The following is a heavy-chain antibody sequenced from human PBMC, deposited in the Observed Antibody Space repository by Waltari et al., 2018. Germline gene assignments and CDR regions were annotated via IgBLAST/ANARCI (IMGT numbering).Heavy chain of an antibody. D-gene: IGHD6-6*01. CDR1: GFTFSSYG. CDR2: ISYDGSNK. V-gene: IGHV3-30*03. J-gene: IGHJ4*02. Sequence: QVQLVESGGGVVQPGRSLRLSCAASGFTFSSYGMHWVRQAPGKGLEWVAVISYDGSNKYYADSVKGRFTISRDNSKNTLYLQMNSLRAEDTVVYYCARLIAARGFDYWGQGTLVTVSS. CDR3: ARLIAARGFDY.